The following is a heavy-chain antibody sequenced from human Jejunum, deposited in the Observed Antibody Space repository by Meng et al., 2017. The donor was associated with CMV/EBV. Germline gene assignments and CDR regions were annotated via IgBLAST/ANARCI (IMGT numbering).Heavy chain of an antibody. CDR3: ARENDYNNYFDL. Sequence: SGFAFSNHTLHWVRQAPGKGVEWVAVISYDESDQYYADSVKGRFTISRDYSKNTLYLQMNSLRGDDTAVYYCARENDYNNYFDLWGQGTLVTVSS. CDR2: ISYDESDQ. CDR1: GFAFSNHT. D-gene: IGHD5-24*01. J-gene: IGHJ4*02. V-gene: IGHV3-30*01.